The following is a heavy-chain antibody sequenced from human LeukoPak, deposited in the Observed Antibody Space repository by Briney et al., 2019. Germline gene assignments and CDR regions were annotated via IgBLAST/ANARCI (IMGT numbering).Heavy chain of an antibody. V-gene: IGHV3-23*01. CDR3: AKDGPSVWTQSDY. CDR2: ISGSGGST. D-gene: IGHD5-18*01. J-gene: IGHJ4*02. CDR1: GFTFSSYA. Sequence: AGGSLRLSCAASGFTFSSYAMSWVRQAPGKGLEWVSAISGSGGSTYYADSVKGRFTIFRDNSKNTLYLQMNSLRAEDTAVYYCAKDGPSVWTQSDYWGQGTLVTVSS.